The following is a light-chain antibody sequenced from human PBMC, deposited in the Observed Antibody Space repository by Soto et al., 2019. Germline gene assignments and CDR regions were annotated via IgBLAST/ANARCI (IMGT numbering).Light chain of an antibody. CDR2: GAS. Sequence: DIVLTQSPGTLSLSPGERATLSCRASQSVGSIYLAWYQQKPGQAPRLLIYGASSRATGIPNRFSGSGSGTDFTLTISRLEPEDFAVYYCQQYGNSPQTFGQGTKVDIK. V-gene: IGKV3-20*01. J-gene: IGKJ1*01. CDR3: QQYGNSPQT. CDR1: QSVGSIY.